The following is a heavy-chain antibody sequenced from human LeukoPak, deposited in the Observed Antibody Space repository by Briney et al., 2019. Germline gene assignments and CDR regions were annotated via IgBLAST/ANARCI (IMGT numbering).Heavy chain of an antibody. Sequence: SETLSLTCTVSGGSISSGGYYWSWIRQHPGKGLEWIGYIYYSGSTNYNPSLKSRVTISVDTSKNQFSLKLSSVTAADTAVYYCARGSRSFNYYYYMDVWGKGTTVTVSS. CDR1: GGSISSGGYY. V-gene: IGHV4-31*03. CDR3: ARGSRSFNYYYYMDV. J-gene: IGHJ6*03. CDR2: IYYSGST.